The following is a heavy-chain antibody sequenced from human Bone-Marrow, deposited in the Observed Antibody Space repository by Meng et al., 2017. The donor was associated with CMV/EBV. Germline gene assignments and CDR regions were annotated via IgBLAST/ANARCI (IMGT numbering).Heavy chain of an antibody. J-gene: IGHJ4*02. D-gene: IGHD1-26*01. Sequence: ASGFPFSIYSLHWRRQAPGKGLEWVSSISSSSSYIYYADSVKSRFTISRDNAKNSLYLQMNSLRAEDTAVYYCARKVGATTHYFDYWGQGTLVTVSS. CDR2: ISSSSSYI. CDR1: GFPFSIYS. V-gene: IGHV3-21*01. CDR3: ARKVGATTHYFDY.